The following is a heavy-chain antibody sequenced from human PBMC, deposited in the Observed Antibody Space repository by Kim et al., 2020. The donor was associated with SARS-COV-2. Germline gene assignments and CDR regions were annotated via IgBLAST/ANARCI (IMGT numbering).Heavy chain of an antibody. J-gene: IGHJ4*02. CDR2: IYSDGTT. CDR3: ARDYAGSRGLFDY. CDR1: GFSVTDYY. D-gene: IGHD3-16*01. Sequence: WGSLRLSCAASGFSVTDYYMNWVRQAPGKGPEWVSVIYSDGTTYYADSMKGRFTISRDTSKNTLFLQMNSLRAEDTAVYYCARDYAGSRGLFDYWGQGTPVTVSS. V-gene: IGHV3-53*01.